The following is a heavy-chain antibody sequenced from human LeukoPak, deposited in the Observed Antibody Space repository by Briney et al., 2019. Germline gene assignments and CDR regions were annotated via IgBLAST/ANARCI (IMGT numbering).Heavy chain of an antibody. V-gene: IGHV1-2*06. CDR2: INPNTGGT. J-gene: IGHJ4*02. D-gene: IGHD1-26*01. CDR1: GYTLTGYY. CDR3: ARDSVMGAK. Sequence: GASVKVSRKASGYTLTGYYMHWVRQAPGQGLEWMGRINPNTGGTNYAQKFQGRVTMTRDTSISTAYLDLTSLRSDDTAVYYCARDSVMGAKWGQGTLVTVSS.